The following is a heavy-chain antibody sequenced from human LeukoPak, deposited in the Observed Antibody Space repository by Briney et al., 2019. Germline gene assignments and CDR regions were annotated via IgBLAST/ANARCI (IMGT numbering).Heavy chain of an antibody. J-gene: IGHJ4*02. CDR3: AKRSSLNYFDS. V-gene: IGHV3-23*01. CDR1: GFTLSNFG. CDR2: ISAGGGT. Sequence: GGSLRLSCAASGFTLSNFGTSWVRQAPGNGLEWVSAISAGGGTYFADTVKGRFTISRDNSKNTLYLQMSSLRAEDTAVYYCAKRSSLNYFDSWGQGTLVTVS. D-gene: IGHD3-16*01.